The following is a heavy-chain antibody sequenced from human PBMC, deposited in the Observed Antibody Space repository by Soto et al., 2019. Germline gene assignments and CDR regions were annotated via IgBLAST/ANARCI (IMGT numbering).Heavy chain of an antibody. Sequence: GGSLRLSCAASGFTFSSYGMHWVRQAPGKGLEWVAVISYDGSNKYYADSVKGRFTISRDNSKNTLYLQMNSLRAEDTAVYYCYGSSSPISYWGQGTLVTVSS. CDR3: YGSSSPISY. D-gene: IGHD6-6*01. CDR1: GFTFSSYG. V-gene: IGHV3-30*03. CDR2: ISYDGSNK. J-gene: IGHJ4*02.